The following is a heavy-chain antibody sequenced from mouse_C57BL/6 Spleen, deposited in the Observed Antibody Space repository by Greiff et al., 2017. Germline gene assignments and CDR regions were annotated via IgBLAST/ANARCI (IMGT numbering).Heavy chain of an antibody. D-gene: IGHD1-1*01. J-gene: IGHJ1*03. Sequence: VQLKPSVAELVRPGASVKLSCTASGFNIKNTYMHWVKQRPEQGLEWIGRIDPANGNTKYAPKFQGKATITAETSSNTAYLQLSSLTSEDTAIYYCARCYGSSYCWYFDVWGTGTTVTVSS. CDR2: IDPANGNT. V-gene: IGHV14-3*01. CDR3: ARCYGSSYCWYFDV. CDR1: GFNIKNTY.